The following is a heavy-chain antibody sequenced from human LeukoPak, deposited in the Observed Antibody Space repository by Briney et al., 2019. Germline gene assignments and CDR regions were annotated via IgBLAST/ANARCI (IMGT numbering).Heavy chain of an antibody. V-gene: IGHV1-8*01. Sequence: ASVKVSCKAPGYTFTSYDINWVRQATGQGLEWMGWMNPNSGNTGYAQKFQGRVTMTRNTSISTAYMELSSLRSEDTAVYYCASSITMVRGVILDYWGQGTLVTVSS. D-gene: IGHD3-10*01. CDR3: ASSITMVRGVILDY. J-gene: IGHJ4*02. CDR2: MNPNSGNT. CDR1: GYTFTSYD.